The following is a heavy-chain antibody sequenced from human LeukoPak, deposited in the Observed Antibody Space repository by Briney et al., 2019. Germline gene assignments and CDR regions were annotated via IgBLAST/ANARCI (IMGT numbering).Heavy chain of an antibody. J-gene: IGHJ6*02. Sequence: ASVKVSCKASGYTFTSYDINWVRQATGQGLEWMGWMNPNCGNTGYAQKFQGRVTITRDTSASTAYMELSSLRSEDTAVYYCARDSRRVRGVWSYYYGMDVWGQGTTVTVSS. V-gene: IGHV1-8*03. CDR3: ARDSRRVRGVWSYYYGMDV. D-gene: IGHD3-10*01. CDR1: GYTFTSYD. CDR2: MNPNCGNT.